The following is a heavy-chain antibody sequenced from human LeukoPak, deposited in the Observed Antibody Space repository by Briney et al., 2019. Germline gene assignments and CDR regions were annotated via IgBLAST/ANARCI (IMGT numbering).Heavy chain of an antibody. D-gene: IGHD3-22*01. CDR2: IYYSGST. Sequence: PSETLSLTCTVSGGSISSSSYYWGWIRQPPGKGLEWIGSIYYSGSTYYNPSLKSRVTIAVDTSKNQSSLKLSSVTAADTAVYYCASRDSSGYYSLGAFDIWGQGTMVTVSS. V-gene: IGHV4-39*01. CDR3: ASRDSSGYYSLGAFDI. J-gene: IGHJ3*02. CDR1: GGSISSSSYY.